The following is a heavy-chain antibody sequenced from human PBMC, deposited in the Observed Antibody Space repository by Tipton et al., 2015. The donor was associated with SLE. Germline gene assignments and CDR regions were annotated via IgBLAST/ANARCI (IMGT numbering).Heavy chain of an antibody. CDR2: LYPGGST. CDR3: ARGCSSSTCEPFYFFGMDV. D-gene: IGHD2-2*01. V-gene: IGHV4-61*02. CDR1: GDSINTRYY. J-gene: IGHJ6*02. Sequence: TLSLTCTVSGDSINTRYYWSWVRQPAGKGLEWIGRLYPGGSTNYNPALKSRVTISIDTSKNQFSLRLISVTAADTAVYYCARGCSSSTCEPFYFFGMDVWGQGTTVTVSS.